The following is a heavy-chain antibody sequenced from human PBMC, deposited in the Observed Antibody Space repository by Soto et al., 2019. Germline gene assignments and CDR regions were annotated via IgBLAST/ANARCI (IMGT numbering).Heavy chain of an antibody. D-gene: IGHD3-3*01. CDR1: GGAFSVYY. CDR3: ARYYDFWSGXSDYYYYMDV. J-gene: IGHJ6*03. Sequence: PSETLSLTCAVYGGAFSVYYWSWIRQPPGKGLEWIGESNHSGSTNYNPSFQGQVTISADKSITTPYLQWSSLKASDTAMYYCARYYDFWSGXSDYYYYMDVWGKGTTVTVSS. V-gene: IGHV4-34*10. CDR2: SNHSGST.